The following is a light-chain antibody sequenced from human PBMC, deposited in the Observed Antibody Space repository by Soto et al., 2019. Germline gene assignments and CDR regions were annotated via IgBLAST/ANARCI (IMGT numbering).Light chain of an antibody. V-gene: IGKV3-20*01. CDR1: QSVNNNH. Sequence: EITLTQSPGTLSLSPGERATLSCRASQSVNNNHLAWYQQKPGQAPRLLIYGASNRAPGIPDRFSGSGSGAGFTLTISRLEPEDFAVYYCQQYGSSPRTFGQGTKVEIK. CDR3: QQYGSSPRT. CDR2: GAS. J-gene: IGKJ1*01.